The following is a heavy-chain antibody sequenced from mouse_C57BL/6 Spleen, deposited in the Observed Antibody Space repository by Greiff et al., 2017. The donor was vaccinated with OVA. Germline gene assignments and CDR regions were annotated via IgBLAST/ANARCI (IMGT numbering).Heavy chain of an antibody. CDR2: ISSGGDYI. CDR1: GFTFSSYA. CDR3: TRENFTPYAMDY. Sequence: EVMLVESGEGLVKPGGSLKLSCAASGFTFSSYAMSWVRQTPEKRLEWVAYISSGGDYIYYADTVKGRFTISRDNARNTLYLQMSSLKSEDTAMYYCTRENFTPYAMDYWGQGTSVTVSS. V-gene: IGHV5-9-1*02. J-gene: IGHJ4*01.